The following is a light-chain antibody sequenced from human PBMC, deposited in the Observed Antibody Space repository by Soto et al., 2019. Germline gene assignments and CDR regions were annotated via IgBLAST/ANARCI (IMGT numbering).Light chain of an antibody. CDR3: QHYNNWWT. CDR2: GAS. CDR1: QSVGSS. J-gene: IGKJ1*01. Sequence: EIVMTQSPATLSVSPGERATLSCRASQSVGSSLAWYQKKPGQAPRLLIYGASTRATGIPARFSGSGSGTEFTLTISSLQSEDFAVYYCQHYNNWWTFGQGTRVEIK. V-gene: IGKV3-15*01.